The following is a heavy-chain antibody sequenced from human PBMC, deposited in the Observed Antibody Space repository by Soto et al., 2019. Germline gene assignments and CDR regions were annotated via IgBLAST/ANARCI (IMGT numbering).Heavy chain of an antibody. V-gene: IGHV3-48*04. CDR3: ARDNGGTFDY. D-gene: IGHD2-8*01. CDR1: GFTFSNYG. J-gene: IGHJ4*02. Sequence: GGSLRLSCAASGFTFSNYGMHWVRQAPGKGLEWVSDVRSGSSTTNYADSMKGRFTISRDNAKNSLYLQMNSLRAEDTAVYYCARDNGGTFDYWGQGTLVTV. CDR2: VRSGSSTT.